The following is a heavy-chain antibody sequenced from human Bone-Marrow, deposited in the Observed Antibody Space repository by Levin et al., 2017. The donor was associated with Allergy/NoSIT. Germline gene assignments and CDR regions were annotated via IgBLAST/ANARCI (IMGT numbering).Heavy chain of an antibody. CDR1: GYTFTSYG. CDR3: ARDLKVGGGTTQYYYYYDGMDV. V-gene: IGHV1-18*01. J-gene: IGHJ6*02. Sequence: GASVKVSCKASGYTFTSYGVSWVRQAPGQGLEWMGWISGYNGNTNYAQKLQGRVTMTTDTSTSTANMDLRSLTSDDTGVYYCARDLKVGGGTTQYYYYYDGMDVGGQGTTVTVYS. CDR2: ISGYNGNT. D-gene: IGHD1-26*01.